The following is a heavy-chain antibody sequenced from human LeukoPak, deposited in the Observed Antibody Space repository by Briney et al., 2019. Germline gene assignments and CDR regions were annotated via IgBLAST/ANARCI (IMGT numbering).Heavy chain of an antibody. J-gene: IGHJ3*02. Sequence: SQTLSLTCTVSGDSISSGDYYWSWIRQPPGKGLEWIGRISSSGSTNYNPSLKSRVTISVDTSKNQFSLKLSSVTAADTAMYFCARGPYSYDSSGAFDIWGQGTMVTVSS. D-gene: IGHD3-22*01. CDR1: GDSISSGDYY. V-gene: IGHV4-61*02. CDR2: ISSSGST. CDR3: ARGPYSYDSSGAFDI.